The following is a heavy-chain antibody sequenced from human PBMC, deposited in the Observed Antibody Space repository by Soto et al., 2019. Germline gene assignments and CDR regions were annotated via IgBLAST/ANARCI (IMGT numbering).Heavy chain of an antibody. V-gene: IGHV3-72*01. CDR1: GFTFSGHY. CDR3: STTVITAPLFEY. J-gene: IGHJ4*02. CDR2: IRNKPNGHTT. D-gene: IGHD3-16*01. Sequence: GGSLRLSCAGSGFTFSGHYMDWVRQAPGKGLEWLGRIRNKPNGHTTEYAASVKGRFTISRDDSKNSVYLQMNSLKSEDTAVYYCSTTVITAPLFEYWGQGTLVTVSS.